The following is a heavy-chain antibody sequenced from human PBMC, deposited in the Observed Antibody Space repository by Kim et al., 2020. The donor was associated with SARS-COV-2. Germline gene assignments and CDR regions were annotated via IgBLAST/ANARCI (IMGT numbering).Heavy chain of an antibody. Sequence: NSNPSLKSRVTISVDTSKNQFSLKLSSVTAADTAVYYCARMSFRQWLVPVWGQGTLVTVSS. J-gene: IGHJ4*02. D-gene: IGHD6-19*01. CDR3: ARMSFRQWLVPV. V-gene: IGHV4-34*01.